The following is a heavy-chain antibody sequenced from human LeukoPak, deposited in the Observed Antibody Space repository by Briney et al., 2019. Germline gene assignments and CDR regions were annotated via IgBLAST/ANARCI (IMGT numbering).Heavy chain of an antibody. CDR2: IYYSGST. J-gene: IGHJ4*02. CDR1: GASVSSSSYY. D-gene: IGHD2-21*02. CDR3: ARAVVTAISYYFDY. Sequence: SETLSLTCAVSGASVSSSSYYWGWIRQPPGKGLEWIGSIYYSGSTYYNPSLKSRVTISVDTSKNQFSLKLSSVTAADTAVYYCARAVVTAISYYFDYWGQGTLVTVSS. V-gene: IGHV4-39*01.